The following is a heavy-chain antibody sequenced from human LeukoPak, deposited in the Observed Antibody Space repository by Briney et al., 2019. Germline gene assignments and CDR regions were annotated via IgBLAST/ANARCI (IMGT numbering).Heavy chain of an antibody. CDR3: ARVASYDILTGKVPYYGMDV. CDR1: GGSISSYY. J-gene: IGHJ6*02. V-gene: IGHV4-59*01. Sequence: SETLSLTCTVSGGSISSYYWSWIRQPPGKGLEWIGYIYYSGSTNYNPSLKSRVTISVDTSKNQFSLKLSSVTAADTAVYYCARVASYDILTGKVPYYGMDVWGQGTTVTVSS. D-gene: IGHD3-9*01. CDR2: IYYSGST.